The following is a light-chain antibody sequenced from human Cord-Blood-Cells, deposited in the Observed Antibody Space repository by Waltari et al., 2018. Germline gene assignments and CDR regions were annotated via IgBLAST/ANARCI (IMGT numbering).Light chain of an antibody. Sequence: QSVLTQPPSVSGAPGQRVTISCTGSSSNIGAGYDVHWYQQLPGTAPKLLIYGNSNRPSGFPDRFSGSKSGTSASLAITGLQAEDEADYYCQSYDSSLSVNYVFGTGTKVTVL. J-gene: IGLJ1*01. CDR3: QSYDSSLSVNYV. CDR2: GNS. CDR1: SSNIGAGYD. V-gene: IGLV1-40*01.